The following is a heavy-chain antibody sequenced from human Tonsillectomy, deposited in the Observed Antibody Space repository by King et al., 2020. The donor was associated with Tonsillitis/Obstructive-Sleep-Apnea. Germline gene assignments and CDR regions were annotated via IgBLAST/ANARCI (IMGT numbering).Heavy chain of an antibody. D-gene: IGHD3-10*01. CDR2: ISSSGSTI. V-gene: IGHV3-48*03. CDR3: ARDGWAPGLYGSGSDNITIRFDI. J-gene: IGHJ3*02. CDR1: GFTFSSYE. Sequence: VQLVESGGGLVQPGGSLRLSCAASGFTFSSYEMNWVRQAPGKGLEWVSYISSSGSTIYYADSVKGRFTISRDNAKNSLYLQMNSLRAEDTAVYYCARDGWAPGLYGSGSDNITIRFDIWGQGTMVTVSS.